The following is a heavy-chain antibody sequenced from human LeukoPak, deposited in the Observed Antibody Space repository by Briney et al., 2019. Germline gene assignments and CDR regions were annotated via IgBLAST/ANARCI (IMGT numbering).Heavy chain of an antibody. D-gene: IGHD2-2*01. CDR3: AKLGYCSSTSCYSGAFDI. V-gene: IGHV4-59*08. J-gene: IGHJ3*02. CDR2: IYNSGTT. CDR1: GGSIRRYY. Sequence: SETLSLTCTVSGGSIRRYYWSWIRQPPGKGLEGIGYIYNSGTTNYNPSLKSRVTISVDTSKNQFSLKLSSATAADTAVYYCAKLGYCSSTSCYSGAFDIWGQGTMVTVSS.